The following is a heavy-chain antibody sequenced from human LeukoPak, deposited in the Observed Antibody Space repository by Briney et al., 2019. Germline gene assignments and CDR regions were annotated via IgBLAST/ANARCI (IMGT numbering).Heavy chain of an antibody. Sequence: SETLSLTCTVSGGSISSYYWSWIRQPPGKGLEWIGYIYYSGSTKYNPSLKSRVTISVDTSKNQFSLKLSSVTAADKAVYYCARRAPYSYEWSTLDYWGQGTLVTVSS. CDR2: IYYSGST. CDR1: GGSISSYY. V-gene: IGHV4-59*08. J-gene: IGHJ4*02. D-gene: IGHD5-18*01. CDR3: ARRAPYSYEWSTLDY.